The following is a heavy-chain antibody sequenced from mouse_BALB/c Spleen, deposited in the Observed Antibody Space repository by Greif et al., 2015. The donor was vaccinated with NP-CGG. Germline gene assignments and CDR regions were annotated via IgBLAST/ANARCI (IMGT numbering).Heavy chain of an antibody. J-gene: IGHJ4*01. CDR1: GFTFSSYG. V-gene: IGHV5-6*01. Sequence: VQLQQSGGDLVKPGGSLKLSCAASGFTFSSYGMSWVRQTPDKRLEWVATISSGGSYTYYPDSVKGRFTISRDNAKNTLYLQMSSLKSEDTAMYYCARHGNYLMDYWGQGTSVTVSS. D-gene: IGHD2-1*01. CDR3: ARHGNYLMDY. CDR2: ISSGGSYT.